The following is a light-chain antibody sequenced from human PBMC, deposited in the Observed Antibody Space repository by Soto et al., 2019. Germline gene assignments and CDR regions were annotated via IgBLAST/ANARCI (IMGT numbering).Light chain of an antibody. CDR1: QSVNSC. CDR3: QQRNSWRFT. CDR2: DAS. Sequence: EIVLTQFPATLSSSAGERASLSCRASQSVNSCLAWYQQKPGQAPKLVVYDASKCAIGIPARFSGSGSGTDISLTISSLEPEAFAVDYCQQRNSWRFTFGGGTKVEIK. V-gene: IGKV3-11*01. J-gene: IGKJ4*01.